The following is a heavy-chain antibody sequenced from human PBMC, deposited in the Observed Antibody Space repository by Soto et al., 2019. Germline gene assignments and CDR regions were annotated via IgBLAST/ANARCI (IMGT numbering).Heavy chain of an antibody. V-gene: IGHV4-34*01. CDR2: INHSGST. Sequence: SETLSLTCAVYGGSFSGYYWSWIRQPPGKGLEWIGEINHSGSTNYNPSLKSRVTISVDTSKNQFSLKLSSVTAADTAVYYCARGLESVGDYFDYWGQGTLVTVSS. D-gene: IGHD4-17*01. J-gene: IGHJ4*02. CDR1: GGSFSGYY. CDR3: ARGLESVGDYFDY.